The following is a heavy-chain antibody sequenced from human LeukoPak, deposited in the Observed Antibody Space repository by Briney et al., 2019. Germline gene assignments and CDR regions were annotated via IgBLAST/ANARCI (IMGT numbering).Heavy chain of an antibody. D-gene: IGHD3-10*01. CDR1: GFTFNNFG. CDR3: ARVTPGGAMLRGLIGNWFDP. J-gene: IGHJ5*02. Sequence: GKSLRLSCAASGFTFNNFGMHWVRAAPGKGLEWVAVISYDGGNEYYADSVKGRYTISRDNSKNTLYLQMNSLRSEDTAVYYCARVTPGGAMLRGLIGNWFDPWGQGTLVTVSS. CDR2: ISYDGGNE. V-gene: IGHV3-30*03.